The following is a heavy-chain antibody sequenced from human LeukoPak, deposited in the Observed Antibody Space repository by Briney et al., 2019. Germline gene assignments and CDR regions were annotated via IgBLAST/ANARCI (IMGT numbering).Heavy chain of an antibody. J-gene: IGHJ4*02. D-gene: IGHD2-15*01. CDR3: AKAPQGGTIPRW. V-gene: IGHV3-23*01. CDR1: GFTFSSYA. Sequence: GGSLRLSCAASGFTFSSYAMSWVRQAPGKGLEWVSAISVSGGSTYYADSVKGRFTISRDNSKNTLYLQMNSLRAEDTAVYYCAKAPQGGTIPRWWGQGTLVTVSS. CDR2: ISVSGGST.